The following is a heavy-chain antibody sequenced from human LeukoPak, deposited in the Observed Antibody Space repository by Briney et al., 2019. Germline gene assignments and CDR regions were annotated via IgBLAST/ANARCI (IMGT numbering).Heavy chain of an antibody. Sequence: SVKVSCKASGGTFSSYAISWVRQAPGQGLGWMGGIIPIFGTANYAQKFQGRVTITTDESTSTAYMELSSLRSEDTAVYYCARGPSRGGSYWIDYWGQGTLVTVSS. J-gene: IGHJ4*02. D-gene: IGHD1-26*01. V-gene: IGHV1-69*05. CDR3: ARGPSRGGSYWIDY. CDR2: IIPIFGTA. CDR1: GGTFSSYA.